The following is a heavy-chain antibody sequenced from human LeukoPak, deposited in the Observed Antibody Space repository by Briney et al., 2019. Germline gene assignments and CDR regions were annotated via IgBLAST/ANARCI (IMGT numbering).Heavy chain of an antibody. CDR3: ASQGEVAWQQLIY. Sequence: SETLSLTCTVSGCSISSYYWSWIRQRPGKELEWIGYIYYSGSNNYNPSLKSRVTISVDTSKNQFSLKLSSVTAADTAVYYCASQGEVAWQQLIYWGQGTLVTVSS. CDR2: IYYSGSN. J-gene: IGHJ4*02. D-gene: IGHD6-13*01. V-gene: IGHV4-59*12. CDR1: GCSISSYY.